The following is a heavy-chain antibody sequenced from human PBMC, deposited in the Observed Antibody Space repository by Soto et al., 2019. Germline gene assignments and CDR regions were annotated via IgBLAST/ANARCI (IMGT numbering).Heavy chain of an antibody. D-gene: IGHD5-18*01. CDR1: GFTFSSYA. Sequence: QVQLVESGGGVVQPGRSLRLSCAASGFTFSSYAMHWVRQAPGKGLEWVAVISYDGSNKYYADSVKGRFTISRDNSKNTLYLQMNSLRAEDTAVYYCARDLRHSYGYLEVDDYWGQGNLVTVSS. CDR3: ARDLRHSYGYLEVDDY. V-gene: IGHV3-30-3*01. J-gene: IGHJ4*02. CDR2: ISYDGSNK.